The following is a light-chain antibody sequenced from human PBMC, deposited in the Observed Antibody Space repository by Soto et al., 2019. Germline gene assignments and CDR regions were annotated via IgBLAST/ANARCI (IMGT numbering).Light chain of an antibody. CDR2: HAS. J-gene: IGKJ4*01. CDR1: QSVRSN. V-gene: IGKV3-15*01. CDR3: QQYLDWPPLT. Sequence: EIELTQSPATLSVSPGERVTLSCRASQSVRSNLAWYQQKTGQAPRLLIFHASTRPTNVPARFSGSGSGTEFTLTISSLQPEDVAVYYCQQYLDWPPLTFGGGTKVEIK.